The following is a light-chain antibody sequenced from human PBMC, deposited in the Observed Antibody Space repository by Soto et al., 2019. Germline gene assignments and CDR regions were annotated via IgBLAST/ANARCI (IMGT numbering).Light chain of an antibody. J-gene: IGKJ1*01. CDR3: QQYKNWPPWT. CDR2: GTS. Sequence: EIVMTQSPAALSVSPGERATLSCRASQSVSDNLAWYQQKPGQAPRLRICGTSTRATAIPARFSGSGSGTEFTLTVISLQSEDFAVYYCQQYKNWPPWTLGQGTKVESK. CDR1: QSVSDN. V-gene: IGKV3-15*01.